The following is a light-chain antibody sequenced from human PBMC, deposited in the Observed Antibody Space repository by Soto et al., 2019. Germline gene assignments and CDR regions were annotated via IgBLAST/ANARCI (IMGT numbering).Light chain of an antibody. CDR3: SSYGGRNNLL. CDR2: EVS. Sequence: QSALTQPPSASGSPGQSVTISCTGTSSDVGGYNYVSWYQQHPGEAPKVMIYEVSKRPSGVPDRFSGSKSGNTASLTVSGLQAEDEADYYCSSYGGRNNLLFGGGIKLTVL. V-gene: IGLV2-8*01. J-gene: IGLJ2*01. CDR1: SSDVGGYNY.